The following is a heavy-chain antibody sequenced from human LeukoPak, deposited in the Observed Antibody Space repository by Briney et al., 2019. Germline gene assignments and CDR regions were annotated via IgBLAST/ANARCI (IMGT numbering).Heavy chain of an antibody. V-gene: IGHV4-34*01. J-gene: IGHJ6*03. Sequence: PSETLSLTCAVYGGSFSGYYWSWIRQPPGKGLEWIGEINHSGSTNYNPSLKSRVTISVDTSKNQFSLKLSSVTAADTAVYYCAKNGDRGAYCTGGTCYPYFYYYMDVWGKGTTVTI. CDR2: INHSGST. CDR1: GGSFSGYY. CDR3: AKNGDRGAYCTGGTCYPYFYYYMDV. D-gene: IGHD2-15*01.